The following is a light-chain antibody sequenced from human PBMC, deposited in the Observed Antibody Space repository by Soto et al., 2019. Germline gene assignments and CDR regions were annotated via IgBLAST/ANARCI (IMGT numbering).Light chain of an antibody. Sequence: QSVLPQCASVSRSPGQPIAQSCTGTTSDVGGYNYVSWYQQHPGKAPKLMIYDVTNRPSGASDRFSGSKSGNTASLTISGLQARDEGDYYCSSFTRSNTYVFGTGTKVTVL. CDR2: DVT. CDR1: TSDVGGYNY. V-gene: IGLV2-14*03. J-gene: IGLJ1*01. CDR3: SSFTRSNTYV.